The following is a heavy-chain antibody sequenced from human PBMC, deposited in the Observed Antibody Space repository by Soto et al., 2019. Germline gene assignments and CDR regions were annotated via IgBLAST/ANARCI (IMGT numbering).Heavy chain of an antibody. D-gene: IGHD3-9*01. CDR2: ISSSSSYI. CDR3: AVTPDILTGPYFDY. Sequence: GSLLVRKAVAGCTFVSHSRRWIRQAQGKGLEWVSSISSSSSYIYYADSVKGRFTISRDNAKNSLYLQMNSLRAEDTAVYYCAVTPDILTGPYFDYWGQGTLVTVSS. J-gene: IGHJ4*02. V-gene: IGHV3-21*01. CDR1: GCTFVSHS.